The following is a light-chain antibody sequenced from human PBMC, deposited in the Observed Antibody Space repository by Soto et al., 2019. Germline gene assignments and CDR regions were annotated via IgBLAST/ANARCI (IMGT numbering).Light chain of an antibody. CDR3: QQVNSYPRA. CDR2: AAS. CDR1: QGISSY. Sequence: DIQLTQSPSFLSAPVGDRVTITCRASQGISSYLAWYQQKPGKAPKLLIYAASSLQSGVPSRFSGSGSGTEFTLTISSLQPEDFATYYCQQVNSYPRAFGQGTKVEIK. V-gene: IGKV1-9*01. J-gene: IGKJ1*01.